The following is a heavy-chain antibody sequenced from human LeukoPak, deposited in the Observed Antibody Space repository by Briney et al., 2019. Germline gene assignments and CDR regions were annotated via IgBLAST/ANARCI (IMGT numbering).Heavy chain of an antibody. CDR3: ARDPLSSGTPFDY. CDR2: IWYDGSNK. V-gene: IGHV3-33*01. J-gene: IGHJ4*02. Sequence: GRSLRLSCAASGLTFSSYGVHWVRQAPGKGLEWVAVIWYDGSNKYYADSVKGRFTISRDNSKNTLYLQMNSLRAEDTAVYYCARDPLSSGTPFDYWGQGTLVTVSS. D-gene: IGHD6-19*01. CDR1: GLTFSSYG.